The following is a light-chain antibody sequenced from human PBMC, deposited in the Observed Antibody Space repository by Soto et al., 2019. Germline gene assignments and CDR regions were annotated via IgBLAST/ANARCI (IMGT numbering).Light chain of an antibody. CDR3: QQSYSKPWT. CDR2: DAS. CDR1: QNIRSR. Sequence: DIQMTQSPSTLSGSVGDRVTITCRASQNIRSRLAWFQQKPGKAPKLLIYDASSLESGVPQRFSGSGSGTEFTLTISSLQPEDFAIYYCQQSYSKPWTFGQGTKVDIK. V-gene: IGKV1-5*01. J-gene: IGKJ1*01.